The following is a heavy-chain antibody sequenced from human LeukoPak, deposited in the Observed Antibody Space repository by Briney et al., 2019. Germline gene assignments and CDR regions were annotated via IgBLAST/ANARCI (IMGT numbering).Heavy chain of an antibody. J-gene: IGHJ4*02. D-gene: IGHD3-10*01. CDR3: ARPLLLGFGELLDFDY. CDR2: IYTSGST. V-gene: IGHV4-61*02. CDR1: GGSISSGSYY. Sequence: SETLSLTCTVSGGSISSGSYYWSWIRQPAGKGLEWIGRIYTSGSTNYNPSLKSRVTISVDTSKNQFSLKLSSVAAADTAVYYCARPLLLGFGELLDFDYWGQGTLVTVSS.